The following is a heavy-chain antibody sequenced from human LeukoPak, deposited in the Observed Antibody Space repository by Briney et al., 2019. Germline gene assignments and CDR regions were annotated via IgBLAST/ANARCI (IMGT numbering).Heavy chain of an antibody. D-gene: IGHD3/OR15-3a*01. V-gene: IGHV4-34*01. CDR1: GGSFSGYY. J-gene: IGHJ6*04. CDR3: AIRTGYYGNYYYYGMDV. Sequence: PSESLSLTCAVYGGSFSGYYWSWIRQPPGKGLEWMGEINHSGSTNYNPSLKRRVTISVDTSKNQFSLKLSSVTAADTAVYYCAIRTGYYGNYYYYGMDVWGKGTTVTVSS. CDR2: INHSGST.